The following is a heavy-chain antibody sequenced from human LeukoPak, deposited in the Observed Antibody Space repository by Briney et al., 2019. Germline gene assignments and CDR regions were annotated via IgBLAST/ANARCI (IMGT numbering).Heavy chain of an antibody. CDR1: GGSLCVYY. CDR3: ARGVNYYDSSGYYSGWFVP. V-gene: IGHV4-59*01. J-gene: IGHJ5*02. CDR2: IYYSGMT. D-gene: IGHD3-22*01. Sequence: PETLSLTCTLSGGSLCVYYWCCIRQPPGKGLWGIGYIYYSGMTNYNPSLKTRVTISVVTSKTQFSLKVNSVTAADTAVYYCARGVNYYDSSGYYSGWFVPGGQGTLVTVSP.